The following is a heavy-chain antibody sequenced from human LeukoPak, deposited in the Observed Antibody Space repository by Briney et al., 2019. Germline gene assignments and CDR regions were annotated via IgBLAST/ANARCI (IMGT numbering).Heavy chain of an antibody. CDR3: AKVMGRRLLWFGDGNYFDY. Sequence: GGSLRLSCAASGFTFSSYGMHWVRQAPGKGLEWVAAISSDGSNKYYSDSVRGRFTISRDNSKNTLELQMNSLRAEDTAVYYSAKVMGRRLLWFGDGNYFDYWGQGTLVTVSS. V-gene: IGHV3-30*18. CDR1: GFTFSSYG. D-gene: IGHD3-10*01. J-gene: IGHJ4*02. CDR2: ISSDGSNK.